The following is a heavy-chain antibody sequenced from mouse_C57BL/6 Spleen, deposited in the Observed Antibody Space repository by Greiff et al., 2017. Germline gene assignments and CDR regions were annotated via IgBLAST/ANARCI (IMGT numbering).Heavy chain of an antibody. V-gene: IGHV5-9*01. CDR1: GFTFSSYT. Sequence: VQLKESGGGLVKPGGSLKLSCAASGFTFSSYTMSWVRQTPEKRLEWVATISGGGGNTYYPDSVKGRFTISRDNAKNTLYLQMSSLRSEDTALYYCARRRGDYFDYWGQGTTLTVSS. CDR2: ISGGGGNT. CDR3: ARRRGDYFDY. J-gene: IGHJ2*01.